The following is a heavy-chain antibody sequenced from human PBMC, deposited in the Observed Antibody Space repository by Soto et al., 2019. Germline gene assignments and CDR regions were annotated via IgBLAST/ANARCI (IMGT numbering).Heavy chain of an antibody. D-gene: IGHD5-18*01. CDR2: IIPIFGTV. V-gene: IGHV1-69*13. Sequence: ASVKVSCKASGGTFSSYAISWVRQAPGQGLEWMGGIIPIFGTVNYAQKFQGRVTITADESTSTAYMELSSLRSEDTAVYYCARVSPHSPSYSYGNFDYWGQGTLVTVSS. CDR3: ARVSPHSPSYSYGNFDY. J-gene: IGHJ4*02. CDR1: GGTFSSYA.